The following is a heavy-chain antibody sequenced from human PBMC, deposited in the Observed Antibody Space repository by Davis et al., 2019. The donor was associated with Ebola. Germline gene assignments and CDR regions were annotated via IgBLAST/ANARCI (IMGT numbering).Heavy chain of an antibody. V-gene: IGHV4-61*01. D-gene: IGHD5-24*01. CDR3: ARDRDGLWYFDL. Sequence: GSLRLSCTVSGGSISSSSYYWGWIRQPPGKGLEWIGYLYYSGSTNYNPFLKSRVTISVDTSKNQFSLKLSSVTAADTAVYYCARDRDGLWYFDLWGRGTLVTVSS. CDR1: GGSISSSSYY. CDR2: LYYSGST. J-gene: IGHJ2*01.